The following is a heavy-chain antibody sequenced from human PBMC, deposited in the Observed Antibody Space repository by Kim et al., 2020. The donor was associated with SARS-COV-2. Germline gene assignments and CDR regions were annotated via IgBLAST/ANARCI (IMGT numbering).Heavy chain of an antibody. CDR1: GFTFSSYG. D-gene: IGHD3-10*01. J-gene: IGHJ5*02. V-gene: IGHV3-30*18. CDR2: ISYDGSNK. CDR3: AKMVRGVIITGAWWFDP. Sequence: GGSLRLSCAASGFTFSSYGMHWVRQAPGKGLEWVAVISYDGSNKYYADSVKGRFTISRDNSKNTLYLQMNSLRAEDTAVYYCAKMVRGVIITGAWWFDPWGQGTLVTVSS.